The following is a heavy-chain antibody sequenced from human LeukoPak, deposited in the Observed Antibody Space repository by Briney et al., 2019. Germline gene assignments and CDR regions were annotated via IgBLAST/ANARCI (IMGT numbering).Heavy chain of an antibody. D-gene: IGHD3-10*01. Sequence: SETQSLTCTVSGGSISSGGYYWSWIRQHPGKGLEWIGYIYYSGSTYYNPSLKSRVTISVDMSKNQFSLKLSSVTAADTAVYYCARDRGGTQDYWGQGTLVTVSS. CDR1: GGSISSGGYY. CDR2: IYYSGST. J-gene: IGHJ4*02. CDR3: ARDRGGTQDY. V-gene: IGHV4-31*03.